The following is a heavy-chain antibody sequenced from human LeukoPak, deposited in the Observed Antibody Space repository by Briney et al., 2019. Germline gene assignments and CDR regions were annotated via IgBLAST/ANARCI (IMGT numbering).Heavy chain of an antibody. CDR3: ARGDSIDY. CDR1: GGSVSSGSYY. Sequence: PSGTLSLTCTVSGGSVSSGSYYWSWIRQPPGKGLEWIGYIYYSGSTNYNPSLKSRVTISVDTSKNQFSLKLSSVTAADTAVYYCARGDSIDYWGQGTLVTVSS. D-gene: IGHD3-22*01. J-gene: IGHJ4*02. V-gene: IGHV4-61*01. CDR2: IYYSGST.